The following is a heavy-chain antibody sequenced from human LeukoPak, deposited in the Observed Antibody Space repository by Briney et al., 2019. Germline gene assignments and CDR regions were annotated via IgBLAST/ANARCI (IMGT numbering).Heavy chain of an antibody. CDR1: GVSISSYY. V-gene: IGHV4-4*08. Sequence: PSETLSLTCTVSGVSISSYYWSWIRQPPGKGLEWIGYIYTSGSTNYNPSLKSRVTMSVDTSKNQFSLKLSSVTAADTAVYYCARSRGNWFDPWGQGTLVTVSS. J-gene: IGHJ5*02. CDR3: ARSRGNWFDP. CDR2: IYTSGST.